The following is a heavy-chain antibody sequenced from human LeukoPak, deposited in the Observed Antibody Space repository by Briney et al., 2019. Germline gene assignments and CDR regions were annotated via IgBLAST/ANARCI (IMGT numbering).Heavy chain of an antibody. V-gene: IGHV4-39*01. CDR2: IYYSGST. D-gene: IGHD6-19*01. CDR1: GGSISSSSYY. Sequence: PSETLSLTCTVSGGSISSSSYYWGWIRQPPGKGLEWIGSIYYSGSTYYNPSLKSRVTISVDTSRNQFSLKLSSVTAADTAVYYCARPGIAVAGTGGWGQGTLVTVSS. J-gene: IGHJ4*02. CDR3: ARPGIAVAGTGG.